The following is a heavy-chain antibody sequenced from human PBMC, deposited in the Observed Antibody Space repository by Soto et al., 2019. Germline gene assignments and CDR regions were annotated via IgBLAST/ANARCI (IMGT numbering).Heavy chain of an antibody. J-gene: IGHJ4*02. CDR2: MSGNGGTI. CDR3: VSDPYDYWRAYYLGD. D-gene: IGHD3-3*01. V-gene: IGHV3-64D*06. Sequence: GSLRLSCSASGXTFSGYDMHWVRQAPGTGLEYVSSMSGNGGTIYYADSVKGRFTISIYNSKNKLHLQMTSLTPEDTAIYYCVSDPYDYWRAYYLGDWGLGTLFTVSS. CDR1: GXTFSGYD.